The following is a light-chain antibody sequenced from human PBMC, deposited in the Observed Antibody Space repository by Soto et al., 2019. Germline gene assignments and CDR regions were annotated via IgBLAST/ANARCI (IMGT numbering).Light chain of an antibody. V-gene: IGKV1-27*01. CDR3: QNYTSAPRVT. J-gene: IGKJ3*01. Sequence: DIQMTQSPFSLSASVGDRVTITCRASQDISTYLAWYQQKPGKLPKLLIYGTSTLQSGVPSRFSGRGSGTDFTLHISSLQHEDVLPYYCQNYTSAPRVTCGPGTKVDVK. CDR1: QDISTY. CDR2: GTS.